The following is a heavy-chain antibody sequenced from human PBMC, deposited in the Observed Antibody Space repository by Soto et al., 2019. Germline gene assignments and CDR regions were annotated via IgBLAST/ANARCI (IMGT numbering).Heavy chain of an antibody. V-gene: IGHV3-48*03. CDR1: GFSFRSYE. CDR2: IGSIGDTT. D-gene: IGHD2-2*01. Sequence: GGSLRLSCAASGFSFRSYEMNWVRQAPGKGLEWISYIGSIGDTTYYADAVKGRFTTSRDNAMNSLYLQMNSLRAEDSAVYYCARDQRYVHYWGRGTLVTVSS. CDR3: ARDQRYVHY. J-gene: IGHJ4*02.